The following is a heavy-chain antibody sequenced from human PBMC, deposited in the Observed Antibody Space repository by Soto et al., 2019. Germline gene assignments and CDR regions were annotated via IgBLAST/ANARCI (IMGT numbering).Heavy chain of an antibody. CDR3: GRESGETWDYEAS. CDR1: GGSISSSR. J-gene: IGHJ5*02. Sequence: QVQLQESGPGLVRPSETLSLTCTVSGGSISSSRWSWIRQPAGKGLEWLGRLNTYGNTHYNPSLKSRVTVSVDTSRNQFFLTLRSVTAADSAVYHCGRESGETWDYEASWGQGTPVTVSS. V-gene: IGHV4-4*07. D-gene: IGHD1-7*01. CDR2: LNTYGNT.